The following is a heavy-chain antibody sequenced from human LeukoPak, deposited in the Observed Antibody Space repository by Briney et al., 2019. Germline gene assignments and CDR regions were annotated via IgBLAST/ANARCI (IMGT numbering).Heavy chain of an antibody. CDR2: ISGSGGST. Sequence: GGSLRLSCAASGFTFSSYAMSWVRQAPGKGLEWVSAISGSGGSTYYADSVKGRFTISRDNSKNTLYPQMNSLRAEDTAVYYCAKDQRRYCSSTSCLFEAFDIWGQGTMVTVSS. V-gene: IGHV3-23*01. CDR3: AKDQRRYCSSTSCLFEAFDI. J-gene: IGHJ3*02. CDR1: GFTFSSYA. D-gene: IGHD2-2*01.